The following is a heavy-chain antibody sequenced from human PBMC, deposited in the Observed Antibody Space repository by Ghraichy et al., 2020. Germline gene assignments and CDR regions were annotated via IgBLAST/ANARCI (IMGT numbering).Heavy chain of an antibody. CDR1: GFTYSTFA. J-gene: IGHJ3*01. V-gene: IGHV3-23*01. Sequence: GGFLRLSCAASGFTYSTFAMTCVRQAPGKVLEWVSAISGSGNSTYYADSVKGRFTVSRDNSKNTLFLQMESLSADDTATYYCAKGDSSSWYLDGFYVRGQGTMVTVSS. D-gene: IGHD6-13*01. CDR2: ISGSGNST. CDR3: AKGDSSSWYLDGFYV.